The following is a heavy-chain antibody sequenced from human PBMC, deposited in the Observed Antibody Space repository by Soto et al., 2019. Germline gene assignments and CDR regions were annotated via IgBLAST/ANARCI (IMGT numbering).Heavy chain of an antibody. J-gene: IGHJ4*02. CDR1: GYTFTSYY. D-gene: IGHD6-19*01. V-gene: IGHV1-46*03. CDR3: ARGGGNSIAVAGTCDY. CDR2: INPSGGST. Sequence: ASVKVSCKASGYTFTSYYMHWVRQAPGQGLEWMGIINPSGGSTSYAQKFQGRVTMTRDTSTSTVYMELSSLRSEDTAVYYCARGGGNSIAVAGTCDYWGQGTLVTVSS.